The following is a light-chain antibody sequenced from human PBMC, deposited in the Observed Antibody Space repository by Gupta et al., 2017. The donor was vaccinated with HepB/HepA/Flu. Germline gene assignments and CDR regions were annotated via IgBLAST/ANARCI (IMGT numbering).Light chain of an antibody. J-gene: IGLJ3*02. CDR2: DVS. CDR1: SSDIGGYND. V-gene: IGLV2-11*01. CDR3: CSYAGSYTWV. Sequence: SAPTQPRPVAWSPGQSVIMSCTGTSSDIGGYNDVSWYQQHPGKAPKLMIYDVSRRPSGVSDRFSGSKSGNTASLTISGLQAEDEADYYCCSYAGSYTWVFGGGTKMTVL.